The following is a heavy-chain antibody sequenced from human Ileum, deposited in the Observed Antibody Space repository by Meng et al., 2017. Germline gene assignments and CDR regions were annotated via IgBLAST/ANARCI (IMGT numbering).Heavy chain of an antibody. CDR1: GFPFSSYE. J-gene: IGHJ4*02. Sequence: GESLKISCAASGFPFSSYEMNWVRQAPGKGLEWVAYINPGSNTIFYADSVKGRFTISRDNAKNSLYLQMNSLRAEDTGVYYCAGVSYDFWTGYPNFYFDSWGQGTRVTVSS. D-gene: IGHD3-3*01. CDR2: INPGSNTI. V-gene: IGHV3-48*03. CDR3: AGVSYDFWTGYPNFYFDS.